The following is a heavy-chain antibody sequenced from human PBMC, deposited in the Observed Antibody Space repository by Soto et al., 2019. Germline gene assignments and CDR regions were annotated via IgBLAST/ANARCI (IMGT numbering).Heavy chain of an antibody. CDR2: IIPIFGTA. CDR3: ARGTFTRQDGGNIIFDY. CDR1: GGTFSSYA. V-gene: IGHV1-69*13. Sequence: GASVKVSCKASGGTFSSYAISWVRQAPGQGLEWMGGIIPIFGTANYAQKFQGRVTITADESTSTAYMELSSLRSEDTAVYYCARGTFTRQDGGNIIFDYWGQGTLVTVSS. J-gene: IGHJ4*02. D-gene: IGHD2-15*01.